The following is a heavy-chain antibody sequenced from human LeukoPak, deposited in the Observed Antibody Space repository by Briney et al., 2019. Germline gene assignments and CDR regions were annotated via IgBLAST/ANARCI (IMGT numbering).Heavy chain of an antibody. Sequence: PSQTLSLTCTVSGGSISSGSYSWSWIRQPAGKGLEWIGRIYTSGSTNYNPSLKSRVTISVDTSKNQFSLKLSSVTAADTAVYYCAREGGRGHYDFWSGPLPYYFDYWGQGALVTVSS. CDR1: GGSISSGSYS. CDR3: AREGGRGHYDFWSGPLPYYFDY. J-gene: IGHJ4*02. V-gene: IGHV4-61*02. CDR2: IYTSGST. D-gene: IGHD3-3*01.